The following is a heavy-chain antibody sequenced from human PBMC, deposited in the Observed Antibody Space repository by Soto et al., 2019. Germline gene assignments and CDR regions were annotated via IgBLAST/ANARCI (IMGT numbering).Heavy chain of an antibody. V-gene: IGHV4-4*07. CDR3: ARVDGVQAARGGTFKYYYRMDV. D-gene: IGHD2-15*01. J-gene: IGHJ6*02. CDR2: IYSSGST. CDR1: GGSISSYY. Sequence: SETLSLTCTVSGGSISSYYWTWIRQPAGKGLEWIGRIYSSGSTNYNPSLKSRVTMSVDTSKNQFSLKLSSVTAADTAVYFCARVDGVQAARGGTFKYYYRMDVWGQGTTVTVSS.